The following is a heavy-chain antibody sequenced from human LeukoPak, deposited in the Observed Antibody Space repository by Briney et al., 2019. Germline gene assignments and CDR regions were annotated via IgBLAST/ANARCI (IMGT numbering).Heavy chain of an antibody. V-gene: IGHV4-59*01. CDR3: ARVLTGDLDY. CDR2: IYYSGST. J-gene: IGHJ4*02. Sequence: KPSETLSLTCTVSGGSISSYYWSWIRQPPGKGLEWIGYIYYSGSTNYNPSLQSRVTISVDTSKNQFSLKLSSVTAADTAVYYCARVLTGDLDYWGQGTLVTVSS. CDR1: GGSISSYY. D-gene: IGHD1-26*01.